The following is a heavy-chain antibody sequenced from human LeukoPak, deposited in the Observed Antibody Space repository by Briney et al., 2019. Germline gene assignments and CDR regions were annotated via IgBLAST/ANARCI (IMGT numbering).Heavy chain of an antibody. CDR3: ARSSIAARYYFDY. J-gene: IGHJ4*02. D-gene: IGHD6-6*01. V-gene: IGHV1-69*05. CDR2: IIPLFGTA. Sequence: SVTVSCKASGGTFSSYAISWVRQAPGQGLEWMGGIIPLFGTAKYAQKFQGRVTITTDESTSTAYMELSSLRSEDTAVYYCARSSIAARYYFDYWGRGTLVTVSS. CDR1: GGTFSSYA.